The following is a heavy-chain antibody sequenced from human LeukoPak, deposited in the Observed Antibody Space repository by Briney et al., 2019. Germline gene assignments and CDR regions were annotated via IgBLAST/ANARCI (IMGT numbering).Heavy chain of an antibody. CDR2: IYTGGSP. CDR1: TFTVSTNY. V-gene: IGHV3-66*02. CDR3: AKDQRYFDWLLYMGETGPFDY. J-gene: IGHJ4*02. D-gene: IGHD3-9*01. Sequence: GGSLRLSCAASTFTVSTNYMTWVRQAPGKGLEWVSMIYTGGSPYYADSVKGRFTISRDNSKKTLYLQMNSLRAEDTAVYYCAKDQRYFDWLLYMGETGPFDYWGQGTLVTVSS.